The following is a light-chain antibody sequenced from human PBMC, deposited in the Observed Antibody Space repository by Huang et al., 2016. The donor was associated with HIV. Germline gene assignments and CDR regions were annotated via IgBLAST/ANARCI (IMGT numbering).Light chain of an antibody. CDR1: QSVRSD. Sequence: EIELTQSPGTLSLYPGERATLACRASQSVRSDLAWYRQKPGQAPRLLIYDASKRATGTPARFSGSGSGTDFILTISSLEPEDFAIYYCQQRSDWPRITFGQGTRLEIK. CDR3: QQRSDWPRIT. V-gene: IGKV3-11*01. CDR2: DAS. J-gene: IGKJ5*01.